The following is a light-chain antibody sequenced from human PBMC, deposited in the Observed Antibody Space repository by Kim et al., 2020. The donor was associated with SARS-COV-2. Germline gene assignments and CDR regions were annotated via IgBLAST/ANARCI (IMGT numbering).Light chain of an antibody. J-gene: IGLJ2*01. CDR2: QDT. CDR3: QAWDSSTVV. CDR1: KLGDKN. Sequence: VPPGQTATFSCSGDKLGDKNACWHQRKPGQSPVVVIYQDTKRSSGIPERFSGSNSGNTATLTIRGTQALDEADYYCQAWDSSTVVFGGGTQLTVL. V-gene: IGLV3-1*01.